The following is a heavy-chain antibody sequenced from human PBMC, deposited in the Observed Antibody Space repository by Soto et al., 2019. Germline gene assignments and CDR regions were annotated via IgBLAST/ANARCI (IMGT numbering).Heavy chain of an antibody. J-gene: IGHJ4*02. CDR2: IRSKAYGGTT. V-gene: IGHV3-49*03. D-gene: IGHD3-16*02. CDR1: GFTSGDYA. Sequence: GGSLRLSCTASGFTSGDYAMSWFRQAPGKGLEWVGFIRSKAYGGTTEYAASVKGRFTISRDDSKSIAYLQMNSLKTEDTAVYYCTRTPADDYIWGSYRYPHWGQGTLVTVSS. CDR3: TRTPADDYIWGSYRYPH.